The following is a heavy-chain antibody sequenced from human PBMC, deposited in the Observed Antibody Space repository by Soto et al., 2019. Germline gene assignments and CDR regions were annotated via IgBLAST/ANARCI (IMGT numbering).Heavy chain of an antibody. CDR3: VRFAVVVAGRLFFNMDA. CDR1: GGTFSSYA. V-gene: IGHV1-69*12. CDR2: IIPIFSTT. J-gene: IGHJ6*02. D-gene: IGHD6-19*01. Sequence: QVQLVQSGAEVKKPGSSVKVSCKASGGTFSSYAINWVRQAPGQGLEWMGGIIPIFSTTTYAQRFQGRVTMTADESTRTAYMELSSLRSEDTAVYYCVRFAVVVAGRLFFNMDAWGQGTTVTVSS.